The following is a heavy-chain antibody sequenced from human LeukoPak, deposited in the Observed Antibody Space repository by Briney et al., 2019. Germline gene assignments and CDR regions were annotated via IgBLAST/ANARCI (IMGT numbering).Heavy chain of an antibody. CDR1: GFTFSSHW. CDR2: ISYDGSNK. CDR3: AKVFTGTIDY. V-gene: IGHV3-30*18. D-gene: IGHD1-1*01. J-gene: IGHJ4*02. Sequence: GGSLRLSCAASGFTFSSHWMHWVRQAPGKGLEWVAVISYDGSNKYYADSVKGRFTISRDNSKNTLYLQMNSLRAEDTAVYYCAKVFTGTIDYWGQGTLVTVSS.